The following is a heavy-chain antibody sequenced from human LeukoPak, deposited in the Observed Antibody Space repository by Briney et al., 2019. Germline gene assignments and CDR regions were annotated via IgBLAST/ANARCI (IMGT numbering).Heavy chain of an antibody. J-gene: IGHJ4*02. CDR1: GLTFGDYT. D-gene: IGHD6-13*01. V-gene: IGHV3-43*01. CDR3: AKERQIAAALYYFDY. Sequence: GGSLRLSCEASGLTFGDYTMHWVRQAPGKGLEWVSLISRNGAATKYADSVRGRFTISRDNSKNTLYLQMNSLRAEDTAVYYCAKERQIAAALYYFDYWGQGTLVTVSS. CDR2: ISRNGAAT.